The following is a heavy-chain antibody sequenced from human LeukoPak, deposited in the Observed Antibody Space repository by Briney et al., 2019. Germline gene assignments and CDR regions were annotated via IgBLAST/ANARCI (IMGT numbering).Heavy chain of an antibody. CDR3: ARGDIVASLFKYCSGGSCSVFDY. CDR1: GYTFTDYY. CDR2: INPNSGGT. J-gene: IGHJ4*02. Sequence: ASVKVSCKASGYTFTDYYIHWVRQAPGQGLEWMGWINPNSGGTDSAQKFQGRVTMTRDTSISTAYMELSRLRSDDTAAYYCARGDIVASLFKYCSGGSCSVFDYWGQGTLVTVSS. D-gene: IGHD2-15*01. V-gene: IGHV1-2*02.